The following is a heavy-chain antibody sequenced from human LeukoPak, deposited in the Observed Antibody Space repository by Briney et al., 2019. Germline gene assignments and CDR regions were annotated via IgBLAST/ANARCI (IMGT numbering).Heavy chain of an antibody. D-gene: IGHD3-22*01. CDR1: GYTFTSYY. Sequence: ASVKVSCKASGYTFTSYYMHWVRQAPGQGLEWMGMINPSGGSTSYAQKFQGRVTMTRDTSTSTVYMELSSLRSEDTAVYYCARDYPYYYDSSGHDAFDIWGQGTMVTVSS. CDR3: ARDYPYYYDSSGHDAFDI. CDR2: INPSGGST. V-gene: IGHV1-46*01. J-gene: IGHJ3*02.